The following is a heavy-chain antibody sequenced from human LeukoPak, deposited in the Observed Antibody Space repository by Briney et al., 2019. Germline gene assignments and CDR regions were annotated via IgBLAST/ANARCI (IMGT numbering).Heavy chain of an antibody. D-gene: IGHD4-17*01. CDR1: GFTFSSYA. Sequence: PGGSLRLSCAASGFTFSSYAMHWVRQAPVKVLEWVAVISYDGSNKYYGDSVKGRFTISRDNSKNTLYVQMNSLRVEDTAVYYCARAVHDGGDYHWFDSWGQGTLVTVSS. J-gene: IGHJ5*01. CDR3: ARAVHDGGDYHWFDS. CDR2: ISYDGSNK. V-gene: IGHV3-30-3*01.